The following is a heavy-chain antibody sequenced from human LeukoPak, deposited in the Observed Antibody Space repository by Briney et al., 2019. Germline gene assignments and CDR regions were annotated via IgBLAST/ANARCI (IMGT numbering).Heavy chain of an antibody. CDR2: IYTTGST. Sequence: SETLSLTCTVSGGSTRNFYWGWIRQPAGKGLEWIGRIYTTGSTNYSPSLKSRVTMSVDTSNNQFSLRLSSVTAADTAVYYCARRYGSGSSGTFDYWGQGTLVTVSS. V-gene: IGHV4-4*07. CDR3: ARRYGSGSSGTFDY. CDR1: GGSTRNFY. D-gene: IGHD3-10*01. J-gene: IGHJ4*02.